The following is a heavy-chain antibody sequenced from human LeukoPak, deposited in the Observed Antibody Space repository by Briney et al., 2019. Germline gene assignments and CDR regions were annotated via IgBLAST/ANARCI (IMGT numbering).Heavy chain of an antibody. CDR2: IKQDGTEK. V-gene: IGHV3-7*01. CDR1: GFTFSSYW. Sequence: GGSLRLSCAASGFTFSSYWMSWVRQAPGKGLEWVASIKQDGTEKYYVDSVKGRFTISRDNAKNSLYLQMNSLRAEDTAVYYCARRGFYDTSGYLFDYWGQGTLVTVSS. D-gene: IGHD3-22*01. CDR3: ARRGFYDTSGYLFDY. J-gene: IGHJ4*02.